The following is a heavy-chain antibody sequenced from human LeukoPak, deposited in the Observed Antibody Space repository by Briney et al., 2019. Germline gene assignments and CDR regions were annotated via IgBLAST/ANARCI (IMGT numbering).Heavy chain of an antibody. D-gene: IGHD6-19*01. J-gene: IGHJ4*02. Sequence: GESLKISCKGSGYSFTSYWIGWVRQMPGKGLEWMGIIYPGDSDTRYSPSFQGQVTISADKSINTAYLQWSSLKASDTAMYYCARFPSGIAVAGTGGPFDYWGQGTLVTVSS. CDR2: IYPGDSDT. V-gene: IGHV5-51*01. CDR3: ARFPSGIAVAGTGGPFDY. CDR1: GYSFTSYW.